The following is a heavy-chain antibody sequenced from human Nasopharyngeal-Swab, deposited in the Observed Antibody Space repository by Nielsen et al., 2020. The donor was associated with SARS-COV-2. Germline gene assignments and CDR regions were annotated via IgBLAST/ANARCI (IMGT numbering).Heavy chain of an antibody. J-gene: IGHJ4*02. D-gene: IGHD1-26*01. CDR1: GFTGSSYG. Sequence: GVSLTTSLLSSGFTGSSYGMLWVRQAPGKGLEWVAVISYDGSIKNYADSVRGRFTITRDNSKNTLYLQMDSLRPEDTAVYYCARTDSGGYAAYFDYWGQGTQVTVSS. V-gene: IGHV3-30-3*01. CDR3: ARTDSGGYAAYFDY. CDR2: ISYDGSIK.